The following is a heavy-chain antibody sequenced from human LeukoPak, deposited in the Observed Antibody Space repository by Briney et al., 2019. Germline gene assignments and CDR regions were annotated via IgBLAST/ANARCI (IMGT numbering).Heavy chain of an antibody. J-gene: IGHJ4*02. CDR2: IYTSGST. D-gene: IGHD3-16*01. V-gene: IGHV4-61*02. CDR1: GGSISSGSYY. CDR3: ARDPGRRYGGAYYFDY. Sequence: KPSQTLSLTCTVSGGSISSGSYYWSWIRQPAGKGLEWIGRIYTSGSTNYNPSLNSRVTISVDTSKNQLSLKLSSVTAADTAVYYCARDPGRRYGGAYYFDYWGQGTLVTVSS.